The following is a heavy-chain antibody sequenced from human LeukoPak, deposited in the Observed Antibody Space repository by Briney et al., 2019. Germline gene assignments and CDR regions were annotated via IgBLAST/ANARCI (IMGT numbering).Heavy chain of an antibody. CDR1: GGSISSSSCY. D-gene: IGHD2-8*01. J-gene: IGHJ3*02. CDR2: IYYSGST. CDR3: ARPDCTNGVCYGLGAFDI. Sequence: SETLSLTCTVSGGSISSSSCYWGWIRQPPGKGLEWIGSIYYSGSTYYNPSLKSRVTISVDTSKNQFSLRLSSVTAADTAVYYCARPDCTNGVCYGLGAFDIWGQGTMVTVSS. V-gene: IGHV4-39*01.